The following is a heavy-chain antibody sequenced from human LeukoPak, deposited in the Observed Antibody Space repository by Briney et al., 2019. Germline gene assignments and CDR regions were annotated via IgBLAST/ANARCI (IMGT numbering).Heavy chain of an antibody. CDR3: ARDQAPYYYDSSGYSNLDY. Sequence: SVKVSCKASGGTFSSHAISWVRQAPGQGLEWMGRIIPILGIANYAQKFQGRVTITADKSTGTAYMELSSLRSEDTAVYYCARDQAPYYYDSSGYSNLDYWGQGTLVTVSS. CDR1: GGTFSSHA. J-gene: IGHJ4*02. CDR2: IIPILGIA. V-gene: IGHV1-69*04. D-gene: IGHD3-22*01.